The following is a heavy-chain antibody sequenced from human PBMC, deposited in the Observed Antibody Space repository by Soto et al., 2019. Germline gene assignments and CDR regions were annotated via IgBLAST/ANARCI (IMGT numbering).Heavy chain of an antibody. V-gene: IGHV1-2*02. Sequence: ASVKVSCKASGYTFTGYYMHWVRQAPGQGLERMGWTNPNSGGTNYAQKYQGRVIMTRDTSISTAYMELSRLRSDDTAAYYWARVRFESSSSRRAFDIWVQGTMVTVSS. D-gene: IGHD6-6*01. CDR3: ARVRFESSSSRRAFDI. J-gene: IGHJ3*02. CDR1: GYTFTGYY. CDR2: TNPNSGGT.